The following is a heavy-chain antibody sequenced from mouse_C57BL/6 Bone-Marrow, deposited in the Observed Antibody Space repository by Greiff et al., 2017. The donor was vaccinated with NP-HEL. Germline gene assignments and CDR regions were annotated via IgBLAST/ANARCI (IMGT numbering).Heavy chain of an antibody. V-gene: IGHV2-5*01. CDR3: AKNYGDGYYNYAMDC. J-gene: IGHJ4*01. CDR2: IWRGGST. Sequence: VQLQQSGPGLVQPSQSLSITCTVSGFSLTSYGVHWVRQSPGKGLEWLGVIWRGGSTDYNAAFMSRLSITKDNSKSQVFFKMTSLQADDTAIYYCAKNYGDGYYNYAMDCWGQGTSVTVSS. D-gene: IGHD2-3*01. CDR1: GFSLTSYG.